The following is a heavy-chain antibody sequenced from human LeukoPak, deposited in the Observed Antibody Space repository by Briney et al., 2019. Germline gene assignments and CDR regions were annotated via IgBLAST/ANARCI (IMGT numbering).Heavy chain of an antibody. CDR2: ISAYNGNT. V-gene: IGHV1-18*01. Sequence: GASVKVSCKASGYTFTSYGISWVRQAPGQGLEWMGWISAYNGNTNYAQKLQGRVTMTTDTSTSTAYMELRSLRSDDTAVYYCARDLHYYDSSGYYYPNWFDPWGQGTLVTVSS. J-gene: IGHJ5*02. CDR3: ARDLHYYDSSGYYYPNWFDP. CDR1: GYTFTSYG. D-gene: IGHD3-22*01.